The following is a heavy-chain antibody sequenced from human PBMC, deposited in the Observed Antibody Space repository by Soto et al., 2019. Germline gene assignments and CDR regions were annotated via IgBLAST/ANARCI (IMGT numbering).Heavy chain of an antibody. CDR3: AKDVGNYYDSSGYYPSFDY. CDR2: ISGSGGST. V-gene: IGHV3-23*01. J-gene: IGHJ4*02. Sequence: GSLRVSCAASGXPISSYAMSWVRQAPGKGLELVSAISGSGGSTYYADSVKRRFTISRDNSKNTLYLQMNSLRAEDPALYYRAKDVGNYYDSSGYYPSFDYWGQGTLGPVSS. D-gene: IGHD3-22*01. CDR1: GXPISSYA.